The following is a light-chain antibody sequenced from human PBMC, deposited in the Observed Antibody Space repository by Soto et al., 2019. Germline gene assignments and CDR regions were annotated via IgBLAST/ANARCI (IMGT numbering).Light chain of an antibody. V-gene: IGKV1-8*01. CDR1: QGISSY. CDR3: QQYYSYPLT. CDR2: AAS. Sequence: IQMTQSPSSLSASTGDRVTITCRASQGISSYLAWYQQKPGKAPKLLIYAASTLQSGVPSRFSGSGSGTDFTLTISCLQSEDFATYYCQQYYSYPLTFGGGTKV. J-gene: IGKJ4*01.